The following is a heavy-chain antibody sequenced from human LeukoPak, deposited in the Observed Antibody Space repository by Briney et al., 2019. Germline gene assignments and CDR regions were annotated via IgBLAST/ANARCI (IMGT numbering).Heavy chain of an antibody. Sequence: SESLSLTCTVSGASISRSDYFWGWIRQPPGKGLEWIGSIYYSGSTYYSASLKGRVTISVDTSKNQFSLKLNSVTAADTAVYYCASSGYSLGGRWFDPWGQGTLVTVSS. CDR3: ASSGYSLGGRWFDP. J-gene: IGHJ5*02. CDR2: IYYSGST. D-gene: IGHD5-18*01. CDR1: GASISRSDYF. V-gene: IGHV4-39*01.